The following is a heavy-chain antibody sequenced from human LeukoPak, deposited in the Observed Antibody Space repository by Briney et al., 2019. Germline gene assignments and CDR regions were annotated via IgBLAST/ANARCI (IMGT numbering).Heavy chain of an antibody. CDR3: ARGPVRNWFDP. J-gene: IGHJ5*02. CDR1: GGSISSYY. CDR2: IYYTGST. Sequence: PSETLSLTCTVSGGSISSYYWSWIRQPPGKGLEWIGYIYYTGSTKYSPSLKSRVTISVDTSKKQFSLNLSSVTAADTAVYYCARGPVRNWFDPWGQGTLVTVSS. V-gene: IGHV4-59*01.